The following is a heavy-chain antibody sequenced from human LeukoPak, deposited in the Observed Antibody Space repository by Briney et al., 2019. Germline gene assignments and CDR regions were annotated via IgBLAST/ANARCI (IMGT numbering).Heavy chain of an antibody. Sequence: ASVKVSCKASGYTFTSYDINWARQATGQGLEWMGWMNPNSGNTGYAQKFQGRVTITRNTSISTAYMELSSLRSEDTAVYYYARANYYYDSSGYYYYYYYMDVWGKGTTVTVSS. CDR2: MNPNSGNT. J-gene: IGHJ6*03. CDR1: GYTFTSYD. D-gene: IGHD3-22*01. V-gene: IGHV1-8*03. CDR3: ARANYYYDSSGYYYYYYYMDV.